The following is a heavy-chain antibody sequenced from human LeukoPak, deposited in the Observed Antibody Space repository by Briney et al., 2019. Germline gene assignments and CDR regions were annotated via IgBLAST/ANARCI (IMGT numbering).Heavy chain of an antibody. CDR3: ARVTYGVSRYFDY. D-gene: IGHD2-8*01. CDR1: GGSIDSSSYY. CDR2: IYHSGST. Sequence: SETLSLTCTVSGGSIDSSSYYWGWIRQPPGKGLEWIGSIYHSGSTYYNPSLKSRVTISVDTSKNQFSLKLSSVTAADTAVYYCARVTYGVSRYFDYWGQGTLVTVSS. V-gene: IGHV4-39*07. J-gene: IGHJ4*02.